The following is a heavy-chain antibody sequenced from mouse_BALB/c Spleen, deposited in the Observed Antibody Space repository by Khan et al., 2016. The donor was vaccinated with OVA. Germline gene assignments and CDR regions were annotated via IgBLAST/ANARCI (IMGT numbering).Heavy chain of an antibody. CDR1: GFTFSSFG. CDR2: ISSGSSTI. J-gene: IGHJ2*01. V-gene: IGHV5-17*02. D-gene: IGHD2-3*01. Sequence: EVELVESGGGLVQPGGSRKLSCAASGFTFSSFGMHWVRQAPEKGLEWVAYISSGSSTIYYANTVKGRFTIARDNPKNTLFLQMPSLRSYDTAMLYCASGMEHPFDYWGQATTLTVSS. CDR3: ASGMEHPFDY.